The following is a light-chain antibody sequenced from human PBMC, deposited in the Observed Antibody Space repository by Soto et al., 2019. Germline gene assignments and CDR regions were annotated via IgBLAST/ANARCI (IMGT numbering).Light chain of an antibody. CDR1: QSISSW. Sequence: DIQMTQSPSTLSASVGDRVTITCRASQSISSWLAWYQQKPGKAPKLLIYKASNLESGVPSRFSGSASGTEFTLTISSLQPDDFAPYYCQQYNSYSGTFGQGTKLEIK. J-gene: IGKJ2*02. V-gene: IGKV1-5*03. CDR2: KAS. CDR3: QQYNSYSGT.